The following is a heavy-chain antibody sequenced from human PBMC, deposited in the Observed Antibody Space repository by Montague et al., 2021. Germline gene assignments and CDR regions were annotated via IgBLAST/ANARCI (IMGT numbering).Heavy chain of an antibody. CDR1: GDSVSNNSSA. CDR3: AREGVGDLLFSFDS. V-gene: IGHV6-1*01. Sequence: SAISGDSVSNNSSAWNWIRESPSRGLEWLGRTYYRSTWYTDYAVSVKGRIAINPDTSKNQFSLQLNSVTPGDTAVYYCAREGVGDLLFSFDSWGQGTLVTVSS. D-gene: IGHD3-10*01. CDR2: TYYRSTWYT. J-gene: IGHJ4*02.